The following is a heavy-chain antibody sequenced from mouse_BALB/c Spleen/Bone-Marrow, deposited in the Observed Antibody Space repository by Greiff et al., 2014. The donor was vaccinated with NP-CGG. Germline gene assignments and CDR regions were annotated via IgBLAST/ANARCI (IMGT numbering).Heavy chain of an antibody. Sequence: VQLQQPGGGLVKPGGSLKLSCAASGFAFSSYDMSWVRQTPEKRLEWVAYISSGCGSTHYTDTVKGRFTVSRDNGKNTLYVQISSLNSEDTAKYDRARQQCYGTYAMDYWGQGTSVTVSA. J-gene: IGHJ4*01. CDR3: ARQQCYGTYAMDY. D-gene: IGHD1-2*01. CDR1: GFAFSSYD. V-gene: IGHV5-12-1*01. CDR2: ISSGCGST.